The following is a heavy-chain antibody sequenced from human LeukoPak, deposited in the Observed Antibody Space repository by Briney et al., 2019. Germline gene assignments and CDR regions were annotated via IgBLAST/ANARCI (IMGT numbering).Heavy chain of an antibody. Sequence: HSGGSLRLSCVASGFTFSDYYMGWIRQAPGQGLEWVANIKQDGSEKYYVDSVKGRFTISRDNAKNSLYLQMNSLRAEDTAVYYCARVRGTFLYYFDYWGQGTLVTVSS. V-gene: IGHV3-7*01. CDR1: GFTFSDYY. CDR2: IKQDGSEK. J-gene: IGHJ4*02. D-gene: IGHD3-16*01. CDR3: ARVRGTFLYYFDY.